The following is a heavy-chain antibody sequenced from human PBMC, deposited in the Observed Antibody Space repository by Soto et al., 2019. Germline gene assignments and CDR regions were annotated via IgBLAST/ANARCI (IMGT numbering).Heavy chain of an antibody. CDR2: IYYRGST. V-gene: IGHV4-30-4*01. J-gene: IGHJ6*02. Sequence: SSVNVLLAGFRQPPGQGLEWIGYIYYRGSTYYSPSLKSRVTISVDTSKNQFSLKLNSVTAADTAVYYCATVDILTVSGCLDVWRPGTTVT. D-gene: IGHD3-9*01. CDR3: ATVDILTVSGCLDV. CDR1: SSVNVL.